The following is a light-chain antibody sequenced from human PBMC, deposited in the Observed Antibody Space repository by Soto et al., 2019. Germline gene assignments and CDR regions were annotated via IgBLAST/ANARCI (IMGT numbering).Light chain of an antibody. CDR1: QSVSSNY. Sequence: EIVLTQSPGTLSLSPGERATLSCRASQSVSSNYVCWYQQKHGQAPRLLIYGASLRATGIPVRFSGSGSGTDLPLTISRLEAEDFAVYYCQQYGNSPQTFGQGTKVEIK. CDR2: GAS. CDR3: QQYGNSPQT. J-gene: IGKJ1*01. V-gene: IGKV3-20*01.